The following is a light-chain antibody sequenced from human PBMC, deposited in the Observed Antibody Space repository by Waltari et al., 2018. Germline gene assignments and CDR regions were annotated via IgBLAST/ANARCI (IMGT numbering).Light chain of an antibody. J-gene: IGLJ1*01. V-gene: IGLV2-8*01. CDR3: SSYAGSNNFDV. Sequence: QSALTQPPSASGSPGQSVTISCTGTSSDLGAYNYVSWYQPHPGKAPKLMIYEVSKRPSGVPDRFSGSKSGNTASLTVSGLQAEDEADYYCSSYAGSNNFDVFGTGTKVTVL. CDR2: EVS. CDR1: SSDLGAYNY.